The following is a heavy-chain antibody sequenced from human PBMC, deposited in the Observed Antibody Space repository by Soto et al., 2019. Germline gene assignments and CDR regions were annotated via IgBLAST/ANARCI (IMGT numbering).Heavy chain of an antibody. CDR1: GYTFTGYY. Sequence: ASVKVSCKASGYTFTGYYMHWVRQAPGQGLEWMGWINPNSGGTNYAQKFQGWVTMTRDTSISTAYMELSRLRSDDTAVYYCARDSSPAMVRGVTSFDYWGQGTLVTVSS. J-gene: IGHJ4*02. D-gene: IGHD3-10*01. V-gene: IGHV1-2*04. CDR2: INPNSGGT. CDR3: ARDSSPAMVRGVTSFDY.